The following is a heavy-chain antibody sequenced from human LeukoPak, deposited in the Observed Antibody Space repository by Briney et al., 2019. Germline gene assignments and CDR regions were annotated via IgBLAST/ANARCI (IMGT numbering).Heavy chain of an antibody. Sequence: SETLSLTCTVSGGSINYYYWMWIRQPPGKGLEWIGYIYYSGSTYYNPSLKSRVTITVDTSKNQFSLKLSSVTAADTAVYYCARGSVLRYFWYFDLWGRGTLVTVSS. V-gene: IGHV4-59*12. CDR3: ARGSVLRYFWYFDL. CDR1: GGSINYYY. D-gene: IGHD3-9*01. CDR2: IYYSGST. J-gene: IGHJ2*01.